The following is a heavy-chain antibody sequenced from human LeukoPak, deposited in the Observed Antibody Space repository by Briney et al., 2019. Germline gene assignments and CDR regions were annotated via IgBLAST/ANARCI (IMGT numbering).Heavy chain of an antibody. Sequence: ASVKVSCKASGYTFTSYGISWVRQAPGQGLEWMGWISAYNGNTNYAQKLQGRVTMTTDTSTSTAYMELRSLRSDDTAVYYCARDAYCSSTSCPHDQRNDYWGQGTLVTVSS. CDR3: ARDAYCSSTSCPHDQRNDY. J-gene: IGHJ4*02. D-gene: IGHD2-2*01. V-gene: IGHV1-18*01. CDR1: GYTFTSYG. CDR2: ISAYNGNT.